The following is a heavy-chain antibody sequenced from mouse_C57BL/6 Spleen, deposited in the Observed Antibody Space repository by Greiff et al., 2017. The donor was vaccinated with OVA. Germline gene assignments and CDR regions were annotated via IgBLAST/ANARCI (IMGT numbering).Heavy chain of an antibody. D-gene: IGHD2-3*01. Sequence: QVQLKESGAELVRPGASVTLSCKASGYTFTDYEMHWVKQTPVHGLEWIGAIDPETGGTAYNQKFKGKAILTADKSSSTAYMELRSLTSEDSAVYYCTRRGMVINWYFDVWGTGTTVTVSS. V-gene: IGHV1-15*01. CDR1: GYTFTDYE. CDR3: TRRGMVINWYFDV. CDR2: IDPETGGT. J-gene: IGHJ1*03.